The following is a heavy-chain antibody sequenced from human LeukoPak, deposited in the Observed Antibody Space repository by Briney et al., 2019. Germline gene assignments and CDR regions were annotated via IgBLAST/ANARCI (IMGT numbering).Heavy chain of an antibody. V-gene: IGHV3-73*01. CDR3: TRLDEAVEMATIIV. Sequence: GGSLKLSCAASGFTFSGSAMHWVRQASGKGLEWVGRIRSKANSYATAYAASVKGRFTISRDDSKNTAYLQMNSLKTEDTAVYYCTRLDEAVEMATIIVWGRGTLVTVSS. D-gene: IGHD5-24*01. J-gene: IGHJ4*02. CDR1: GFTFSGSA. CDR2: IRSKANSYAT.